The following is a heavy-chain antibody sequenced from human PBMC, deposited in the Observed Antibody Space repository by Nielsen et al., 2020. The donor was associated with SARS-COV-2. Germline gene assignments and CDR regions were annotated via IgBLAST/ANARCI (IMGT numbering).Heavy chain of an antibody. Sequence: SLKISCAASGFTFDDNAMHWVRQAPGKGLEWVSGIGWNSGSIAYADSVKGRFTISRDNAKNSLYLQMNSLRAEDTALYYCASEVAATRGYWGQGTLVTVSS. V-gene: IGHV3-9*01. CDR3: ASEVAATRGY. CDR1: GFTFDDNA. CDR2: IGWNSGSI. J-gene: IGHJ4*02. D-gene: IGHD2-15*01.